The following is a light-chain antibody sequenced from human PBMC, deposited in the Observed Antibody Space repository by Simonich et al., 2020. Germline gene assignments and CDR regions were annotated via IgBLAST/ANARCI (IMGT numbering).Light chain of an antibody. Sequence: DIVMTQSPDSLAVSLGERATINCKSSLRVLYSSNNKNYLAWYQQKPGRPPKLLIYWASTRESGVPDRFSGSGSGPDFTLTISSLQAEDVAVYYCQQYYSTPITFGQGTRLEMK. CDR1: LRVLYSSNNKNY. J-gene: IGKJ5*01. CDR3: QQYYSTPIT. V-gene: IGKV4-1*01. CDR2: WAS.